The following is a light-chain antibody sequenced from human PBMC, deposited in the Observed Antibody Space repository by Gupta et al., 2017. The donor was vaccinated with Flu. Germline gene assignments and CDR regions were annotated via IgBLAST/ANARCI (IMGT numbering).Light chain of an antibody. CDR3: QLLNNYPNLT. CDR2: AVS. J-gene: IGKJ4*01. Sequence: DIQLTQSPSFLSASVGDRVTITCLASQGINSYSAWYQQKPGKAPKLLIYAVSGWQSGVPSRFSGSGSGTEFTLTISSRQPEDSAAYYCQLLNNYPNLTFGGGTKVEIK. CDR1: QGINSY. V-gene: IGKV1-9*01.